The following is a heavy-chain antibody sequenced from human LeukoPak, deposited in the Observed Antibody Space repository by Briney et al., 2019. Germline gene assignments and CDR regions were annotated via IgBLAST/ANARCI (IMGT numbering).Heavy chain of an antibody. Sequence: GASLRLPCAASGFIFRNYAMSWVRQAPGKGLVWVSAITGSGDTTYYADSVKGRFTISRDNSKNTLYVEMNTLRAEDTAVYYCAKWGDYDILTGYYVSDFWGQGALVTVSS. CDR1: GFIFRNYA. D-gene: IGHD3-9*01. CDR2: ITGSGDTT. V-gene: IGHV3-23*01. J-gene: IGHJ4*02. CDR3: AKWGDYDILTGYYVSDF.